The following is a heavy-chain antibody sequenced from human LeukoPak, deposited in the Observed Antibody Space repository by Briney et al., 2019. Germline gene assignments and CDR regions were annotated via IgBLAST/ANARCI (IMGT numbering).Heavy chain of an antibody. CDR1: GFPFSDHA. J-gene: IGHJ5*02. CDR3: ARDEAEAFDP. CDR2: ISYDGKDK. Sequence: GGSLRLSCAASGFPFSDHAMHWVRQAPGRGLEWVAVISYDGKDKFYADSVKGRFTISRDNSKNTVFLQMNSLRGDDTAVYYCARDEAEAFDPWGQGTLVTVSS. V-gene: IGHV3-30*04.